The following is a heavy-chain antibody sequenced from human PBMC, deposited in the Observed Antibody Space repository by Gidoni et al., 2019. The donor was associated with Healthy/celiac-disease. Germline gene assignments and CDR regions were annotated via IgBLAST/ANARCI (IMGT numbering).Heavy chain of an antibody. CDR1: GGTGSSYA. CDR3: AGGVGSRSYYKYYYYYGMDV. CDR2: IIPIFGTA. Sequence: QVERGQSGADVKKPGSSVKVPCKAAGGTGSSYAIRWVRQAPGPGLEWMGGIIPIFGTATYSQKFQGRVTTTSDKSTSTAYTELSSLGSEDTAVYYCAGGVGSRSYYKYYYYYGMDVWGQGTTVTVSS. D-gene: IGHD3-10*01. V-gene: IGHV1-69*06. J-gene: IGHJ6*02.